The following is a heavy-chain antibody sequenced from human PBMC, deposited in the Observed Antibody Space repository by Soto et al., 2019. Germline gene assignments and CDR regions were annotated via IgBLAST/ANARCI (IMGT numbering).Heavy chain of an antibody. CDR3: ARANWYSEY. Sequence: QVHLQESGPGLVKPSETLSLTCTVSGGSINNHYWSWIRQPPGEGLEWLGYIYYTGSTNYNPSLKSRVTMSVDTSKNQFSLNLASLTAADTAIYYCARANWYSEYWGQGTLVTVSS. D-gene: IGHD7-27*01. J-gene: IGHJ4*02. V-gene: IGHV4-59*11. CDR1: GGSINNHY. CDR2: IYYTGST.